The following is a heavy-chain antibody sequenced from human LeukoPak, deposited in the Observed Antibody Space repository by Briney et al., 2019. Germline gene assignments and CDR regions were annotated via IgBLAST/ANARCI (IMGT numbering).Heavy chain of an antibody. D-gene: IGHD2-2*01. Sequence: GGSLRLSCAASGFTLSDYYMSWIRQAPGKGLEWVSYSSSSGSTIYYADSVKGRFANSRDNAKNSLYLKMNSLSAEDTAVYYFAEASGGLRPDYCSSTSCPFDPWGQGTLVTVSS. CDR2: SSSSGSTI. CDR1: GFTLSDYY. CDR3: AEASGGLRPDYCSSTSCPFDP. V-gene: IGHV3-11*01. J-gene: IGHJ5*02.